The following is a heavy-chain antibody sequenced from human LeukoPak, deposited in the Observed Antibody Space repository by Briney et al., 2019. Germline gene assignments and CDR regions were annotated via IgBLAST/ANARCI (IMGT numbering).Heavy chain of an antibody. V-gene: IGHV4-61*01. J-gene: IGHJ3*02. Sequence: ASETLSLTCTVSGGSVSSGSYYWSWIRQPPGKGLEWIGYIYYSGSTNYNPSLKSRVTISVDTSKNQYSLKLRSVTAADTAVYYCARASVMSGDAFDIWGQGTMVTVSS. CDR1: GGSVSSGSYY. CDR3: ARASVMSGDAFDI. CDR2: IYYSGST. D-gene: IGHD3-3*01.